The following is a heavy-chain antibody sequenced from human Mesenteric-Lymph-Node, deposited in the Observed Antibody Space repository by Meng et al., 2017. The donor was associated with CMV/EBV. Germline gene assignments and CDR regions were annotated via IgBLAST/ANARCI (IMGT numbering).Heavy chain of an antibody. CDR2: MNPNSGNT. CDR1: GYTFTGYD. Sequence: ASVKVSCKTSGYTFTGYDINWVRQATGQGLEWMGWMNPNSGNTGYAQKFQGRVTITRNTSISTAYMELSSLRSEDTAVYYCARWDYSNYFSYSDYWGQGTLVTVSS. J-gene: IGHJ4*02. V-gene: IGHV1-8*03. CDR3: ARWDYSNYFSYSDY. D-gene: IGHD4-11*01.